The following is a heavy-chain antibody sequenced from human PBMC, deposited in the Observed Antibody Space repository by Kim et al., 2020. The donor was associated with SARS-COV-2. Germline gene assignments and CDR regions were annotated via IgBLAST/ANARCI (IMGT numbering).Heavy chain of an antibody. Sequence: SETLSLTCTVSGGSISSSSYYWGWIRQPPGKGLEWIGTIYYSGSTYYNPSLKTRVTISEDTSKNQFSLKLNSVTAADTAVYYCARHLVAAAGWYFDLWGRGTLVTVSS. CDR1: GGSISSSSYY. V-gene: IGHV4-39*01. D-gene: IGHD6-13*01. J-gene: IGHJ2*01. CDR2: IYYSGST. CDR3: ARHLVAAAGWYFDL.